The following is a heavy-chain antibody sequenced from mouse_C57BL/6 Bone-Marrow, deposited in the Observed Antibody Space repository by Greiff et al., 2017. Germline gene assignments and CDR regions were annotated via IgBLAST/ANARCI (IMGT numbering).Heavy chain of an antibody. CDR3: ARVGSSKGYFDV. CDR2: IDPANGNT. V-gene: IGHV14-3*01. CDR1: GFNIKNTY. D-gene: IGHD1-1*01. Sequence: VHVKQSVAELVRPGASVKLSCTASGFNIKNTYMHWVKQRPEQGLEWIGRIDPANGNTKYAPKFQGKATITAYTSSNTAYLQLSSLTSEDTAIYYCARVGSSKGYFDVWCTGTTVTVSS. J-gene: IGHJ1*03.